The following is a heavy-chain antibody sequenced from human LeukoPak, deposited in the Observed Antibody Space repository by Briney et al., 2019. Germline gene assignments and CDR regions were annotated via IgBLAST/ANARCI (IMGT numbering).Heavy chain of an antibody. CDR1: GGSFSGYY. Sequence: SETLSLTCAVYGGSFSGYYWSWIRQPPGKGLEWIGEIYPSGSPNYNPSLKSRVTISLDKSKNQFSLKLSSLTATDTAVYYCARGPPPYCSGGICHSRWLDPWGQGTLVTVSS. D-gene: IGHD2-15*01. V-gene: IGHV4-34*01. J-gene: IGHJ5*02. CDR3: ARGPPPYCSGGICHSRWLDP. CDR2: IYPSGSP.